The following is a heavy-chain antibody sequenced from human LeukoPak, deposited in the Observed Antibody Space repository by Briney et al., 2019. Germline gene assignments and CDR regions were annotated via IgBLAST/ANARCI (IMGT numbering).Heavy chain of an antibody. V-gene: IGHV4-59*01. D-gene: IGHD5-18*01. CDR1: GGSISSYY. CDR3: ARGPLDTNWFDP. CDR2: IYYSGST. J-gene: IGHJ5*02. Sequence: SETLSLTCTVSGGSISSYYWSWIRQPPGKGLERIGYIYYSGSTNYNPSLKSRVTISVDTSKNQFSLKLSSVTAADTAVYYCARGPLDTNWFDPWGQGTLVTVSS.